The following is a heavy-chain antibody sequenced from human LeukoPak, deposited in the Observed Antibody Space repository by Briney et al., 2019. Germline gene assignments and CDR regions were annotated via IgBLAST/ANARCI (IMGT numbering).Heavy chain of an antibody. CDR2: INHNGNVN. D-gene: IGHD3-16*01. J-gene: IGHJ6*02. CDR3: ARGGGLDV. CDR1: GFTFSSYW. Sequence: GXSLRLSCAASGFTFSSYWMNWARQAPGKGLEWVASINHNGNVNYYVDSVKGRFTISRDNAKNSLYLQMSNLRVEDTAVYFCARGGGLDVWGQGATVTVSS. V-gene: IGHV3-7*03.